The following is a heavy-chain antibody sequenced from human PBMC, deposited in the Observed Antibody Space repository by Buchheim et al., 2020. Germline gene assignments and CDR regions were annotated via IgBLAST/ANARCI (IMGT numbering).Heavy chain of an antibody. Sequence: QVQLVQSGAEVKKPGASVKVSCKASGYTFTSYYMHWVRQAPGQGLEWLGWISAYNGNTNYAPKLQGRVTMTTDTSTNTAYLELRSLRSDDTALYYCARGACSGSSCYSLYWGQGTL. CDR2: ISAYNGNT. J-gene: IGHJ4*02. CDR3: ARGACSGSSCYSLY. V-gene: IGHV1-18*04. CDR1: GYTFTSYY. D-gene: IGHD2-15*01.